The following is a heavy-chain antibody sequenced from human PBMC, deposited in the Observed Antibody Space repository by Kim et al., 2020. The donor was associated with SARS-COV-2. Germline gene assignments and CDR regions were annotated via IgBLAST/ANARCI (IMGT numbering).Heavy chain of an antibody. D-gene: IGHD6-6*01. Sequence: AAHGQGRFTMSRDEAKNTLSLQMNSLKIEDTAVYYCTTVRVAARWSNAFDIWGQGTMVTVSS. J-gene: IGHJ3*02. CDR3: TTVRVAARWSNAFDI. V-gene: IGHV3-15*01.